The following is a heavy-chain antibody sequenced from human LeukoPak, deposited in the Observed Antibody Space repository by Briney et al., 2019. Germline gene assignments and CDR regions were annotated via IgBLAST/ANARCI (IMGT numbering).Heavy chain of an antibody. D-gene: IGHD1-7*01. Sequence: ASVKVCCKASGYTFTGYYMHWVRQAPGQGLEWMGRINPNSGGTNYAQKFQGRVTMTRDTSISTAYMELSRLRSDDTAVYYCARGTSEGRYYFDYWGQGTLVTVSS. CDR3: ARGTSEGRYYFDY. V-gene: IGHV1-2*06. CDR1: GYTFTGYY. J-gene: IGHJ4*02. CDR2: INPNSGGT.